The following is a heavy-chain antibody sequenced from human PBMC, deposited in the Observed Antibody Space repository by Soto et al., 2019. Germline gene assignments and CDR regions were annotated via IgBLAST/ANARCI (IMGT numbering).Heavy chain of an antibody. CDR1: GGSISSGDYY. CDR2: IYYSGST. V-gene: IGHV4-30-4*01. D-gene: IGHD2-15*01. J-gene: IGHJ1*01. CDR3: ARGDVVVVAATPIGEYFQH. Sequence: PSETLSLTCTVSGGSISSGDYYWSWIRQPPGKGLEWIGYIYYSGSTYYNPSLKSRVTISVDTSKNQFSLKLSSVTAADTAVYYCARGDVVVVAATPIGEYFQHWGQGTLVTVSS.